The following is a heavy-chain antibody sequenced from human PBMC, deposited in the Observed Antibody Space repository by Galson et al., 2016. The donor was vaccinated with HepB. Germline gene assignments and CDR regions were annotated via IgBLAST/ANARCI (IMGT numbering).Heavy chain of an antibody. Sequence: SLRLSCAASGFTFGRYAMSWVRQAPGKGLEWVSAISGDGGSTYYAGYVQGRFTSSRDRSANTMYLQMNSLRAEDTAFYYGAQDKASMSVGATNFQHRGQGTLVTVSS. V-gene: IGHV3-23*01. CDR3: AQDKASMSVGATNFQH. CDR2: ISGDGGST. CDR1: GFTFGRYA. D-gene: IGHD1-26*01. J-gene: IGHJ1*01.